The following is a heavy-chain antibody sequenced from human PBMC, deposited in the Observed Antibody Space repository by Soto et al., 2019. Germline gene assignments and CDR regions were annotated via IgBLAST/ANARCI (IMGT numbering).Heavy chain of an antibody. V-gene: IGHV4-30-4*01. D-gene: IGHD3-22*01. CDR1: GDSVSGGDSY. Sequence: QVQLQESGPGLVKPSQTLSLTCTVSGDSVSGGDSYWSWIRQPPGKALEWIGYTSFSGYTSYTPSRKSRVTISVDMSKSQFSLRLTSVTAAYTAIYYCVRGGNPYHYATSGPGTFDKWGQGTLVSVST. J-gene: IGHJ4*02. CDR2: TSFSGYT. CDR3: VRGGNPYHYATSGPGTFDK.